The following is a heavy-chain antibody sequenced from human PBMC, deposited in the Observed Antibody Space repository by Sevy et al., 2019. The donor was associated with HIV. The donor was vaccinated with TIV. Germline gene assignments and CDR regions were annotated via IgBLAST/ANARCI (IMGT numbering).Heavy chain of an antibody. CDR2: ISAYNGNT. V-gene: IGHV1-18*04. CDR3: ARDLLRPRGAVSVGWFDP. J-gene: IGHJ5*02. D-gene: IGHD6-19*01. Sequence: ASVKVSCKASGYTFTSYGISWVRQAPGQGLEWMGWISAYNGNTNYAQKLQGRVTMTTDTSTSTAYMELRSLRSDDTAVYYCARDLLRPRGAVSVGWFDPGGQGTLVTVSS. CDR1: GYTFTSYG.